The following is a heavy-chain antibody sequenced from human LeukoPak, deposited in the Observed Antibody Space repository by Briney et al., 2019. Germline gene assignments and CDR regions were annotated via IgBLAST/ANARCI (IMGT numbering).Heavy chain of an antibody. V-gene: IGHV4-34*01. CDR3: ARGPRWLGNWYYYYYMDV. CDR2: INHSGTT. J-gene: IGHJ6*03. Sequence: SETLSLTCAVYGGSFSGYYWSWSRHPPGKGLEWIGEINHSGTTNYNPPLKSRVTISEDTSKNQSSLQLSSVTAADTAVYYCARGPRWLGNWYYYYYMDVWGKGTTVTVSS. D-gene: IGHD3-22*01. CDR1: GGSFSGYY.